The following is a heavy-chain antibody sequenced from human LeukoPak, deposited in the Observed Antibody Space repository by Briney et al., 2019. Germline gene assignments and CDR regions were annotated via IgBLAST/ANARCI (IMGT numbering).Heavy chain of an antibody. J-gene: IGHJ4*02. CDR1: GYTFTSYG. CDR2: IIPIFGTA. V-gene: IGHV1-69*13. CDR3: ARFFGARGFDY. Sequence: ASVKVSCKASGYTFTSYGISWVRQAPGQGLEWMGGIIPIFGTANYAQKFQGRVTITADESTSTAYMELSSLRSEDTAVYYCARFFGARGFDYWGQGTLVTVSS. D-gene: IGHD3-10*01.